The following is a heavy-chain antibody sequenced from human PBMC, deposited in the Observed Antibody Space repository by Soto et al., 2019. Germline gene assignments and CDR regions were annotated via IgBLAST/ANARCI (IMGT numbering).Heavy chain of an antibody. D-gene: IGHD3-10*01. Sequence: QVQLVQSGAEVKKPGSSVKVSCKASGGTFSSYTISWVRQAPGQGLEWMGRIIPILNIANYAQKFQGRVTITADKSTSTAYMELSSLRSEDTAVYYCARVTTRVRGGWFDPWGQGTLVTVSS. J-gene: IGHJ5*02. V-gene: IGHV1-69*02. CDR2: IIPILNIA. CDR1: GGTFSSYT. CDR3: ARVTTRVRGGWFDP.